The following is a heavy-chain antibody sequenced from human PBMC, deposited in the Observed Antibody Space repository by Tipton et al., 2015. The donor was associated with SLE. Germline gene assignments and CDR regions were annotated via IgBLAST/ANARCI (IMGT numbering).Heavy chain of an antibody. J-gene: IGHJ3*02. CDR3: ARGGLYETSAYSVGFDI. V-gene: IGHV4-61*02. Sequence: TLSLTCSVSGGSISIGSYYWSWLRQPPGKGLEWSGRIYNTGSTNYKSSLQSRVTISLDTSNNQFSLRLHSVTVADTAVYYCARGGLYETSAYSVGFDIWGQGTLVTVSP. CDR1: GGSISIGSYY. CDR2: IYNTGST. D-gene: IGHD3-22*01.